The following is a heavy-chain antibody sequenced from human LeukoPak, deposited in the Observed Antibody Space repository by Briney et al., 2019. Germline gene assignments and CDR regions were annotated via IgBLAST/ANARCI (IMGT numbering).Heavy chain of an antibody. V-gene: IGHV3-20*04. D-gene: IGHD5-12*01. CDR2: INWNGGST. J-gene: IGHJ4*02. CDR3: AREGPATTTFDY. CDR1: GFTFDDYD. Sequence: LPGGSLRLSCAASGFTFDDYDMSWVRQAPGKGLEWVSGINWNGGSTGYADSVKGRFTISRDNAKNSLYLQMNSLRAEDTALYYCAREGPATTTFDYWGLGTLVTVSS.